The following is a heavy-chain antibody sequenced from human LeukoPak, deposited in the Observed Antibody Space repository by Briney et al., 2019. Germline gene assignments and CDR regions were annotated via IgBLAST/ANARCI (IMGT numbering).Heavy chain of an antibody. J-gene: IGHJ3*02. D-gene: IGHD1-20*01. CDR3: ARVLSHNWNDVGAFDI. CDR2: ISSSSSYI. CDR1: GFTFSSYS. V-gene: IGHV3-21*01. Sequence: AGGSLRLSCAASGFTFSSYSMTWVRQAPGKGLEWVSSISSSSSYIYYADSVKGRFTISRDNAKNSLYLQMNSLRAEDTAVYYCARVLSHNWNDVGAFDIWGQGTMVTVSS.